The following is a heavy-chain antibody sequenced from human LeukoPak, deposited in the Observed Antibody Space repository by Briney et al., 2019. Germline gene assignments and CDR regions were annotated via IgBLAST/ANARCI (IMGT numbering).Heavy chain of an antibody. D-gene: IGHD1-1*01. CDR3: ARHATGTTDY. CDR1: GYSFTTYC. Sequence: GESLKISCKGSGYSFTTYCIGWVRLMPGKGLEWMGRIDPSDSYTNYCPSFQGHVTISVDKSINTAYLQWSSLKASDTAMYYCARHATGTTDYWGQGTLVTVSS. CDR2: IDPSDSYT. V-gene: IGHV5-10-1*01. J-gene: IGHJ4*02.